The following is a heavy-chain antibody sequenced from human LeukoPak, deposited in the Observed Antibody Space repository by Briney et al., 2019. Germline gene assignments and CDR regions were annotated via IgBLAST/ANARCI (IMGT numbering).Heavy chain of an antibody. CDR1: GYTFTGHY. J-gene: IGHJ4*02. CDR3: ARDYGFYSGLYFFDY. V-gene: IGHV1-2*02. CDR2: INPNSGGT. D-gene: IGHD1-26*01. Sequence: ASVKDSCKASGYTFTGHYIHWVRQAPGQGLEWMGWINPNSGGTKYAQKFQGRVTMTRDTSISTAYMELSKLRSDDTAVYSCARDYGFYSGLYFFDYWGQGTLVTVSS.